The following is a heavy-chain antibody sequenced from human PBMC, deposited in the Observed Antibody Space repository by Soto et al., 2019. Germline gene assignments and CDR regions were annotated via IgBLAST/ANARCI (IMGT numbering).Heavy chain of an antibody. Sequence: QVQLQESGPGLVKPSGTLSLTCAVSGGSISSHHWWTWVRQSPGQGLEWIGEIFHGGTTNYSPSLIRRVTISIVNSKNEFSLNLSSVTAADLAVYYCARCAYGSYTFGLDVWGQGTTVTVSS. CDR2: IFHGGTT. V-gene: IGHV4-4*02. CDR3: ARCAYGSYTFGLDV. CDR1: GGSISSHHW. J-gene: IGHJ6*02. D-gene: IGHD3-10*01.